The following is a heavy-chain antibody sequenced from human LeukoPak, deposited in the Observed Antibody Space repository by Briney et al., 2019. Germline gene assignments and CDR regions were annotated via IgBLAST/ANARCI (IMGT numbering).Heavy chain of an antibody. CDR1: GFTFSSYG. CDR2: ISYDGSNK. D-gene: IGHD3-10*01. J-gene: IGHJ4*02. Sequence: PGGSLRLSCAASGFTFSSYGMHWVRQAPGKGLEWVAVISYDGSNKYYADSVKGRFTISRDNSKNTLYLQMNSLRAEDTAVYYYAKSYMVRGALDYWGQGTLVTVSS. CDR3: AKSYMVRGALDY. V-gene: IGHV3-30*18.